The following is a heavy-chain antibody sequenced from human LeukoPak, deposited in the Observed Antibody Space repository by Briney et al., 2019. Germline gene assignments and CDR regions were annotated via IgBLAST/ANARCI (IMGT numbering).Heavy chain of an antibody. CDR1: GGSISSSSYY. CDR3: ARVSGRSGWYLDY. J-gene: IGHJ4*02. CDR2: IYYSGST. Sequence: SETLSLTCTVSGGSISSSSYYWGWIRQPPGKGLEWIGSIYYSGSTYYNPSLKSRVTISVDTSKNQFSLKLSSVTAADTAVYYCARVSGRSGWYLDYWGQGTLVTVSS. V-gene: IGHV4-39*01. D-gene: IGHD6-19*01.